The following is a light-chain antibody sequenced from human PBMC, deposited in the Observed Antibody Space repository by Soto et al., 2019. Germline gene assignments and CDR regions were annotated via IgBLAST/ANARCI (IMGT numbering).Light chain of an antibody. V-gene: IGKV3-15*01. CDR1: QSVSSN. CDR3: QQYNSWPPWT. CDR2: GAS. Sequence: EIVMTQSPATLSVSPGERATLSCRASQSVSSNLAWYQQKPGQAPRLLIYGASTRATGIPARFSGSGSGTEFTLTISSLQSEYFAVYYCQQYNSWPPWTFGQGTKVEIK. J-gene: IGKJ1*01.